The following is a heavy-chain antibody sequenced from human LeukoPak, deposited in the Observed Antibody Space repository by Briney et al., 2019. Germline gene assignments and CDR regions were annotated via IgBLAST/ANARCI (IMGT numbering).Heavy chain of an antibody. J-gene: IGHJ4*02. D-gene: IGHD3-10*01. CDR1: GYTFTSYG. CDR2: ISAYNGNT. V-gene: IGHV1-18*01. CDR3: ARDGEPPYGSGSYYPWNYFDY. Sequence: ASVKASCKASGYTFTSYGISWVRQAPGQGLEWMGWISAYNGNTNYAQKLQGRVTMTTDTSTSTAYMELRSLRSDDTAVYYCARDGEPPYGSGSYYPWNYFDYWGQGTLVTVSS.